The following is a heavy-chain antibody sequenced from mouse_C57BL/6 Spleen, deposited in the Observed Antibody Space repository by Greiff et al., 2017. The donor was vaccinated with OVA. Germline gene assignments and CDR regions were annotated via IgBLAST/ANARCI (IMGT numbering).Heavy chain of an antibody. D-gene: IGHD4-1*01. CDR1: GYTFTSYW. V-gene: IGHV1-52*01. CDR3: ARETGDGFDY. J-gene: IGHJ2*01. Sequence: QVQLKQPGAELVRPGSSVKLSCKASGYTFTSYWMHWVKQRPIQGLEWIGNIDPSDSETHYNQKFKDKATLTVDKSSSTAYMQLSSLTSEDSAVYYCARETGDGFDYWGQGTTLTVSS. CDR2: IDPSDSET.